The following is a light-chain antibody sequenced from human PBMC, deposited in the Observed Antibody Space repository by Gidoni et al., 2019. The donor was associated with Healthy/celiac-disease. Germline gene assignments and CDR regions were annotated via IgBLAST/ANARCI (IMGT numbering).Light chain of an antibody. CDR3: QVWDSSSDHPVV. CDR2: DDS. CDR1: NIGSKS. J-gene: IGLJ2*01. Sequence: SYVLTQPPSVSLAPGKTARITCGGNNIGSKSVHWYQQKPGQAPVLVVYDDSDRPSGIPERFSGSNSGSTATLTISRVEAGDEADYYCQVWDSSSDHPVVFGGGTKLTVL. V-gene: IGLV3-21*03.